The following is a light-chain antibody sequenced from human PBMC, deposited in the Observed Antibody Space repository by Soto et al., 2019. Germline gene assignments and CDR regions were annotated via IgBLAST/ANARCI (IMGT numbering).Light chain of an antibody. CDR1: QAFDTY. CDR3: HYYADSPGS. Sequence: EIVLTQSPGTLSLSPGGRATLSCRASQAFDTYLAWYQQKPGQAPRLLIYRVSSRATDIPDRFSGSGSGTDFTLTISRLEPEDFAVYYCHYYADSPGSFGPGTKVDIK. V-gene: IGKV3-20*01. CDR2: RVS. J-gene: IGKJ3*01.